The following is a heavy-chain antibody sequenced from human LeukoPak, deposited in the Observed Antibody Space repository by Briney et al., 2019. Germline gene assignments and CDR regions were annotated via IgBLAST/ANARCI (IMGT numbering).Heavy chain of an antibody. V-gene: IGHV4-59*01. CDR1: GGSISSYY. J-gene: IGHJ6*02. CDR3: AGLPDYYYYGINV. Sequence: SATLSLTCTVSGGSISSYYWSWIRQPPGKGLEWLGYIYYSGSTNYNPSLKSRVTISVDTSKNQFSLKLSSVTDADTAVYYCAGLPDYYYYGINVWGQGTTVTASS. CDR2: IYYSGST.